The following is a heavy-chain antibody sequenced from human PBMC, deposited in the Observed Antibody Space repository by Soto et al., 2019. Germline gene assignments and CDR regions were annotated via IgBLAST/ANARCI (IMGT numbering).Heavy chain of an antibody. J-gene: IGHJ6*02. Sequence: SETLSLTCTVSGGPLGSYYWSWVRQSPGKGLEWIGCVYYSDSTNYNPSLKSRVTISLDRSKNQFSLRLSSVTAADTAGYYCARTEASSWSFFYYGMDVWGQGTAVTVSS. V-gene: IGHV4-59*01. CDR1: GGPLGSYY. CDR3: ARTEASSWSFFYYGMDV. CDR2: VYYSDST. D-gene: IGHD6-13*01.